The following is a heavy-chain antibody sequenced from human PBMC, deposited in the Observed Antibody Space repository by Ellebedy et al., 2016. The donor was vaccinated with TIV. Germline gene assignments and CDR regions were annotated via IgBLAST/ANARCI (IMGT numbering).Heavy chain of an antibody. J-gene: IGHJ4*02. CDR1: GFTSTYYW. D-gene: IGHD3-9*01. CDR2: IDSDGSTT. V-gene: IGHV3-74*01. Sequence: GGSLRLSXAASGFTSTYYWMHWVRQAPGKGLVWVSHIDSDGSTTNYADSVKGRFTISRDNAKNSLYLQMNSLRAEDTAVYYCARDREDILILLDYWGQGTLVTVSS. CDR3: ARDREDILILLDY.